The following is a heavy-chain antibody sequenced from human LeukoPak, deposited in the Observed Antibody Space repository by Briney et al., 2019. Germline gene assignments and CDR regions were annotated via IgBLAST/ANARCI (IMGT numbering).Heavy chain of an antibody. J-gene: IGHJ6*02. CDR2: IHYSGRP. CDR1: GGSISGHY. CDR3: ARFGVDYDMHV. D-gene: IGHD3-16*01. V-gene: IGHV4-59*11. Sequence: SETLSLTCTASGGSISGHYWTWIRQPPGKGLEWIGQIHYSGRPDYNPSLKSRVTISVDTSKNQLSLKVTSVTGADTAVYYCARFGVDYDMHVWGQGTTVTVSS.